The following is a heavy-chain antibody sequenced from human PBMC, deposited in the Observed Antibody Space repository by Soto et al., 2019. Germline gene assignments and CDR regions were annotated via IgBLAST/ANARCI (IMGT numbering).Heavy chain of an antibody. J-gene: IGHJ4*02. CDR3: ARDLLRLGELSLIGYFDY. CDR1: GFTFTSYA. D-gene: IGHD3-16*02. V-gene: IGHV3-30*15. Sequence: QVQLVESGGSVVQPGRSLRLSCEASGFTFTSYAMHWVRQAPGKGLEWVAVISYDGINEYYADSVKGRFTISRDNSKNTLFLQMSSLRVEDTAVYFCARDLLRLGELSLIGYFDYWGQGTLVTVSS. CDR2: ISYDGINE.